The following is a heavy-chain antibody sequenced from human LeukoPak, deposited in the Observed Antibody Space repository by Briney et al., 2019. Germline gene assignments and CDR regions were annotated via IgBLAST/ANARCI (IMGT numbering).Heavy chain of an antibody. CDR3: ATPRTPYDAFDI. D-gene: IGHD2-2*01. CDR1: GYTFTSYG. J-gene: IGHJ3*02. CDR2: ISAYNGNT. Sequence: GGSVKVSCKASGYTFTSYGISWVRQAPGQGHEWMGWISAYNGNTNYAQKLQGRVTMTTDTSTSTAYMELSSLRSEDTAVYYCATPRTPYDAFDIWGQGAMVTVSS. V-gene: IGHV1-18*01.